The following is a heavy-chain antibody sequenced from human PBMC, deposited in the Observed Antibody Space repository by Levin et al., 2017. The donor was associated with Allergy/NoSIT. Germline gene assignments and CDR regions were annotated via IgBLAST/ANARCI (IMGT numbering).Heavy chain of an antibody. CDR1: GFAFNTYA. D-gene: IGHD2-15*01. CDR3: AKRLYCTGGTCYSKAFDL. CDR2: INTNGGRT. Sequence: GESLKISCVASGFAFNTYAMSWVRQAPGKGLEWVSHINTNGGRTYHADSVKGHFTISRDNSNNTLFLHMNGLRPEDTAVYFCAKRLYCTGGTCYSKAFDLWGQGTLVTVSS. V-gene: IGHV3-23*01. J-gene: IGHJ3*01.